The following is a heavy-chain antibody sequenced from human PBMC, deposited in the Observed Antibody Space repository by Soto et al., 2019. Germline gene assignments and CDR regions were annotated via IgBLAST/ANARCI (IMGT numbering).Heavy chain of an antibody. D-gene: IGHD4-17*01. Sequence: ETLCLTCTVSGVSFSSYYWSWTRQPPGKGLEWIGYIYYSGSTNYNPSLKSRVTISVDTSKNQFSLKLSSVTAADTAVYYCASWTTVTTERSDAFDIWGQGTMVTVSS. J-gene: IGHJ3*02. CDR3: ASWTTVTTERSDAFDI. CDR2: IYYSGST. CDR1: GVSFSSYY. V-gene: IGHV4-59*01.